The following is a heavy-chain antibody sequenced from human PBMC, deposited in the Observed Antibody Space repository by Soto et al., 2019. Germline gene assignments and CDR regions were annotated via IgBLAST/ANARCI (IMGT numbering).Heavy chain of an antibody. CDR2: ISSSSSTI. J-gene: IGHJ4*02. CDR3: ARDIAVAAFDY. Sequence: EVPLVESGGGLVQPGGSLRLSCAASGFIFSSYSMNWVRQAPGKGLEWVSYISSSSSTIYYADSVKGRFTISRDNAKNSLYLQMNSLRAEDTAVYYCARDIAVAAFDYWGQGTLVTVSS. D-gene: IGHD6-19*01. CDR1: GFIFSSYS. V-gene: IGHV3-48*01.